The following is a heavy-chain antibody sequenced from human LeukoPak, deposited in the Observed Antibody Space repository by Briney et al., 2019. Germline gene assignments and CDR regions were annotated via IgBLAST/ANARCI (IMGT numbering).Heavy chain of an antibody. D-gene: IGHD5-24*01. CDR2: IYYSGDI. Sequence: SETLSLTCAVYGGSFSGYFWSWIRQPPGKGLEWIGYIYYSGDIHYNPSLKSRVTMSVDTSKNQFSLKLSSVTAADTAVYYCARDRAPIRYWGQGTLVTVSS. CDR3: ARDRAPIRY. J-gene: IGHJ4*02. CDR1: GGSFSGYF. V-gene: IGHV4-59*01.